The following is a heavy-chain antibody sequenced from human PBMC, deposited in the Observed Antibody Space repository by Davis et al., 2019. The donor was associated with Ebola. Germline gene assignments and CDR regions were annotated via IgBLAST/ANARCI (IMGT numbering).Heavy chain of an antibody. CDR3: ARDQIPAAGQKFGFYQYSLDV. CDR2: IWYDGSYQ. CDR1: GFQFRNYG. J-gene: IGHJ6*02. D-gene: IGHD6-13*01. Sequence: PGGSLRLSCAASGFQFRNYGMHWVRQAPGKGLEWVAMIWYDGSYQYYANSVLGRFIISRDNSKSAVYLQMDSLRVEDTAIYYCARDQIPAAGQKFGFYQYSLDVWGQGTTVTVSS. V-gene: IGHV3-33*01.